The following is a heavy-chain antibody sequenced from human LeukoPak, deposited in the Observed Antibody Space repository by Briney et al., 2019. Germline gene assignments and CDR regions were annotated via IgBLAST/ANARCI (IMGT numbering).Heavy chain of an antibody. CDR3: ARGEYSGSYYYFAY. CDR1: GYTFSDYY. CDR2: ISAYNGNT. Sequence: GASVKVSCKASGYTFSDYYMHWVRQAPGQGLEWMGWISAYNGNTNYAQKLQGRVTMTTDTSTSTAYMELNSLRSEDTAVYYCARGEYSGSYYYFAYWGQGTLVTVSS. D-gene: IGHD1-26*01. J-gene: IGHJ4*02. V-gene: IGHV1-18*04.